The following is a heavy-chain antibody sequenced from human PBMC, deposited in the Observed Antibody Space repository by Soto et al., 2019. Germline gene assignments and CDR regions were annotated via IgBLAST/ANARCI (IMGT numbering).Heavy chain of an antibody. CDR3: ARDLGIGSSGPFDY. J-gene: IGHJ4*02. D-gene: IGHD6-13*01. V-gene: IGHV4-59*01. CDR1: GDSITDYG. CDR2: IYHSGNT. Sequence: SETLSLTCTVSGDSITDYGWSWIRQAPGKGLEWIGFIYHSGNTNYKSSLKGRVTMPMDTSKSQFFLKLTSVTAADTAVYYCARDLGIGSSGPFDYWGQGALVTVSS.